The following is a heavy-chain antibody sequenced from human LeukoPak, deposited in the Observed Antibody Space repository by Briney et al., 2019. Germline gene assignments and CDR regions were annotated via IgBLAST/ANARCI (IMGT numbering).Heavy chain of an antibody. CDR3: AIGWELHRFGY. D-gene: IGHD1-26*01. Sequence: GGSLRLSCAASGFTFRSYAMNWVRQAPGKGLEWVSGISNSGDTTYYADSVKGRFSISRDNSKNTLYLQMDSLRAEDTAVYYCAIGWELHRFGYWGQGTLVTVSS. J-gene: IGHJ4*02. CDR2: ISNSGDTT. V-gene: IGHV3-23*01. CDR1: GFTFRSYA.